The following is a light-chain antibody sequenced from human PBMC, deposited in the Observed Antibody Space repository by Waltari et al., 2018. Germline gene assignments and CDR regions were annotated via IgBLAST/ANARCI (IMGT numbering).Light chain of an antibody. CDR2: GAS. V-gene: IGKV3-15*01. Sequence: EIVMTQSPATLSVSPGERATLPFRASQTVGTNLAWYQQIPGQAPRPLTYGASTRATGIPARFSGSGSGTQFTLTISSLQSEDFAIYYCQQYNNWPRTFGQGTKVEIK. CDR3: QQYNNWPRT. J-gene: IGKJ1*01. CDR1: QTVGTN.